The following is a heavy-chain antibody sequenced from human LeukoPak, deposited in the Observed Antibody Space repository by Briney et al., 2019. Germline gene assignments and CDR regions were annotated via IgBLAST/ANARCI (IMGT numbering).Heavy chain of an antibody. V-gene: IGHV3-9*03. CDR2: IVCHSGRK. J-gene: IGHJ4*02. Sequence: GGSLRLSCAASVFTFDDYAMRCVRHAPGRGLGRVSGIVCHSGRKGYEYPVKRRLTISRDNAKNSQYLQMNSLRTEDMALYYCAKDIRPDFWSGSNFDYWGQGTLVTVSS. CDR3: AKDIRPDFWSGSNFDY. D-gene: IGHD3-3*01. CDR1: VFTFDDYA.